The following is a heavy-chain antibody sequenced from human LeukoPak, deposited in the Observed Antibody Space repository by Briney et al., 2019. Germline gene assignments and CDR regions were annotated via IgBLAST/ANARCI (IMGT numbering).Heavy chain of an antibody. CDR3: AHSFVSSSWYLSLPNWFDP. J-gene: IGHJ5*02. D-gene: IGHD6-13*01. V-gene: IGHV2-5*02. CDR2: IYWDDDK. Sequence: SGPTLANPTQTLTLTCTFSGFSLSTSGVGVGWIRQPPGKALEWLALIYWDDDKRYSPSLKSRLTITKDTSKNQVVLTMTNMDPVDTATYYCAHSFVSSSWYLSLPNWFDPWGQGTLVTVSS. CDR1: GFSLSTSGVG.